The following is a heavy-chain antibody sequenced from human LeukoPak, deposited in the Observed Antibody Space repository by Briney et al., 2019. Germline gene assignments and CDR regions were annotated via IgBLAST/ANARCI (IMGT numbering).Heavy chain of an antibody. CDR3: ARGPRRYFDSLSHFDY. V-gene: IGHV4-34*01. CDR1: GGSFSGYY. J-gene: IGHJ4*02. CDR2: INHSGST. D-gene: IGHD3-9*01. Sequence: SETLSLTCAVYGGSFSGYYWSWIRQPPGKGLEWIGEINHSGSTNYNPSLKSRVTISVDTSKNQFSLKLSSVTAADTAVYYCARGPRRYFDSLSHFDYWGQGTLVTVSS.